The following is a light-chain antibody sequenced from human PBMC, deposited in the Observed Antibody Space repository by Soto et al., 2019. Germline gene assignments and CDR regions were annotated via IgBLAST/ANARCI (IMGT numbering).Light chain of an antibody. CDR3: HQYGSSPPYT. J-gene: IGKJ2*01. CDR2: GAS. Sequence: EIVLTQSPGTLSLSPGERATLSCRASQSISSTYLAWYQQRPGQAPRLLIYGASSRATGIPDRFSGSGSGRDFTLTISRLEPEDFAVSYCHQYGSSPPYTFGQGTNLEIK. V-gene: IGKV3-20*01. CDR1: QSISSTY.